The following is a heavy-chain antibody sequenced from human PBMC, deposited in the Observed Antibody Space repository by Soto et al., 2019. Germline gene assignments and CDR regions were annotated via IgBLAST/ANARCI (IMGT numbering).Heavy chain of an antibody. J-gene: IGHJ4*01. D-gene: IGHD3-3*01. CDR1: GYNFAGYW. CDR3: ARVGVSTRTFDD. V-gene: IGHV5-51*06. CDR2: IYPSDYDN. Sequence: GESLKISCKGSGYNFAGYWIAWVRQMPGKGLELMGIIYPSDYDNRYRPSFQGQVTISADKSISSSYLQWSSLRASDSAMYCCARVGVSTRTFDDWGHGTPGTVSS.